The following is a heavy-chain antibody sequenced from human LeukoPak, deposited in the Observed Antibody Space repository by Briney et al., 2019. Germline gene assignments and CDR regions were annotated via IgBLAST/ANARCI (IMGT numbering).Heavy chain of an antibody. Sequence: SETLSLTCTVSGGSISSYYWSWIRQPPGKGLEWIGYIYYSGSTNYNPSLKSRVTISVDTSKNQFSLKLSSVTAADTAVYYCARRVYCTTTSCYIGGAFDIWGQGTLVTVSS. CDR3: ARRVYCTTTSCYIGGAFDI. CDR2: IYYSGST. D-gene: IGHD2-2*02. CDR1: GGSISSYY. J-gene: IGHJ3*02. V-gene: IGHV4-59*08.